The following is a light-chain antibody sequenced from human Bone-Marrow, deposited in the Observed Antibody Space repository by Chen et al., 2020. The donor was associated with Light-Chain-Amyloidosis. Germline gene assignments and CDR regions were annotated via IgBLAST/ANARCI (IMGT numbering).Light chain of an antibody. Sequence: NFMLTPPHPVSVSLAKTVIISCTSSSGSIATNYVQWYQQRPASSPTTVIYEDDQRPSGVPDRFSGSIDRSSNSASLTIAGLKTEDEADYYCQSYQGSSQGVFGGGTKLTVL. CDR1: SGSIATNY. V-gene: IGLV6-57*01. CDR3: QSYQGSSQGV. CDR2: EDD. J-gene: IGLJ3*02.